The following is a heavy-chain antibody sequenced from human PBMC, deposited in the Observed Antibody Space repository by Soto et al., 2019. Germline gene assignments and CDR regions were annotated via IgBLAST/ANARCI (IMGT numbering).Heavy chain of an antibody. CDR3: ARDEADYGDDVGFQH. D-gene: IGHD4-17*01. J-gene: IGHJ1*01. V-gene: IGHV3-48*02. CDR2: ISSSSSTI. Sequence: EVQLVESGGGLVQPGGSLRLSCAASGFTFSSYSMNWVRQAPGKGLEWVSYISSSSSTIYYADSVKGRFTISRDNAKNSLYLQMNSLRDEDTAVYYCARDEADYGDDVGFQHWGQGTLVTVSS. CDR1: GFTFSSYS.